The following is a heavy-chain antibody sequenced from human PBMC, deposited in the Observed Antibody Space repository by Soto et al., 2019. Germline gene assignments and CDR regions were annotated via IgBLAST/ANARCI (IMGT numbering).Heavy chain of an antibody. Sequence: PSETLSLTCTVSGGSISSGGYYWSWIRQHPGKGLEWIGYIYYSGSTNYNPSLKSRVTISVDTSKNQFSLKLSSVTAADTAVYYCARAPGPGYYFDYWGQGTLVTVSS. D-gene: IGHD3-10*01. CDR2: IYYSGST. J-gene: IGHJ4*02. V-gene: IGHV4-61*08. CDR3: ARAPGPGYYFDY. CDR1: GGSISSGGYY.